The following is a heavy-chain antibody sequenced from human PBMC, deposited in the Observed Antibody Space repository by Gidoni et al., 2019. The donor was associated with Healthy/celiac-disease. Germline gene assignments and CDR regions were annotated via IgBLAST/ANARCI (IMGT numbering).Heavy chain of an antibody. Sequence: QVQLVESGGGVVQPGRSLRLSFAASGFTFSSYAMHWVRQAPGKGLEWVAVISYDGSNKYYADSVKGRFTISRDNSKNTLYLQMNSLRAEDTAVYYCAREGLPYYYYYYMDVWGKGTTVTVSS. CDR2: ISYDGSNK. D-gene: IGHD5-12*01. CDR1: GFTFSSYA. J-gene: IGHJ6*03. V-gene: IGHV3-30-3*01. CDR3: AREGLPYYYYYYMDV.